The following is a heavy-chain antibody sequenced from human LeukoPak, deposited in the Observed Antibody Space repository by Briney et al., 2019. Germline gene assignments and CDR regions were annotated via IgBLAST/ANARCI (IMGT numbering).Heavy chain of an antibody. D-gene: IGHD1-26*01. J-gene: IGHJ3*01. CDR1: GFTFSSSG. CDR3: ARPSAYSPDGFDV. Sequence: KSGGSLRLSCAASGFTFSSSGMHWVRQAPGKGLEWVSSISSSFNYLYYADSVKGRFTISRDNAKNSLYLQMNSLRAEDTAVYYCARPSAYSPDGFDVWGQGTMITISS. V-gene: IGHV3-21*01. CDR2: ISSSFNYL.